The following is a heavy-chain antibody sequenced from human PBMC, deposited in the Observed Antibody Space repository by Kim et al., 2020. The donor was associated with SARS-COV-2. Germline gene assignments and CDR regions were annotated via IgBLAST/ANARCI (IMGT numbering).Heavy chain of an antibody. V-gene: IGHV4-34*01. Sequence: SETLSLTCAVYGGSFSGYYWSWIRQPPGKGLEWIGEINHSGSTNYNPSLKSRVTISVDTSKNQFSLKLSSVTAADTAVYYCARRISGWYGGSWFDPWGQGTLVTVSS. CDR3: ARRISGWYGGSWFDP. J-gene: IGHJ5*02. CDR1: GGSFSGYY. CDR2: INHSGST. D-gene: IGHD6-19*01.